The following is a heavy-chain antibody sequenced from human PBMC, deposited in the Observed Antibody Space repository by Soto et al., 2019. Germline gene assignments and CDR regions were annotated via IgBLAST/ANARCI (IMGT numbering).Heavy chain of an antibody. CDR1: GYSISSGGYY. J-gene: IGHJ6*02. V-gene: IGHV4-31*11. CDR2: MYYIGTT. CDR3: ARADCSSTSCYRYYYYGMDV. Sequence: KSSETLSLTCAVSGYSISSGGYYWSWIRQYPGKGLEWIGYMYYIGTTQYNPSLRSRVTMSVDTSKNQFSLKLSSVTAADTAVYYCARADCSSTSCYRYYYYGMDVWGQGTTVTVSS. D-gene: IGHD2-2*02.